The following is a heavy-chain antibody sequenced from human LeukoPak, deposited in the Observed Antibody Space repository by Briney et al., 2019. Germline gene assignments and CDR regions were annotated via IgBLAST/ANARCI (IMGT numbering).Heavy chain of an antibody. J-gene: IGHJ5*02. Sequence: WETLSLTCAASGGCISSNNWWRWLRAPPGEGVGGAGEIYDGGNTNYNPSLKSRFTISVDKSKNQFSLKLSSVTAADTAVYYCARLAGRLSSTVTHRNWFDPWGQGTLVTVSS. V-gene: IGHV4-4*02. CDR1: GGCISSNNW. CDR3: ARLAGRLSSTVTHRNWFDP. D-gene: IGHD4-17*01. CDR2: IYDGGNT.